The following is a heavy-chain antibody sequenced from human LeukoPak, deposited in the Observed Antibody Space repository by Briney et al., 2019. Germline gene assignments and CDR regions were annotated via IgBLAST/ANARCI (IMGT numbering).Heavy chain of an antibody. CDR3: SRDLVVATFDY. D-gene: IGHD5-12*01. J-gene: IGHJ4*02. V-gene: IGHV3-7*01. CDR1: RFTFSSFW. CDR2: VKLDGSEK. Sequence: GGSLRLSCAASRFTFSSFWMSWLRQAPGKGLEWVANVKLDGSEKSYVDSVKGRFTISRDNAKNSLYLQMNSLRAEDTAVYYCSRDLVVATFDYWGQGTLVTVSS.